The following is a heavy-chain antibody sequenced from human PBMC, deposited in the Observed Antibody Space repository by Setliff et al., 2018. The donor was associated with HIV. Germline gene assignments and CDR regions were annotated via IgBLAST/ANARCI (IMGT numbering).Heavy chain of an antibody. V-gene: IGHV3-74*01. J-gene: IGHJ4*02. D-gene: IGHD3-9*01. CDR2: VNNDETIT. CDR3: AKGGTYYDILTGFDY. Sequence: GGSLRLSCVASGFTFSSYWMHWVRQVPGKGLMWVSHVNNDETITNYADSVKGRFTISRDNAKNSLYLQMNSLRAEDTAVYYCAKGGTYYDILTGFDYWGQGTQVTVSS. CDR1: GFTFSSYW.